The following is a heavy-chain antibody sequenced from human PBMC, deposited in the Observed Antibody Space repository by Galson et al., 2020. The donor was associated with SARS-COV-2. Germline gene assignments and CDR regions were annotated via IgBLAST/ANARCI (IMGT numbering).Heavy chain of an antibody. D-gene: IGHD4-17*01. CDR1: GDSISNDDFY. Sequence: SETLSLTCTVSGDSISNDDFYWSLIRQTPGTGLEWIGDIHSTGNTYYNPSLMSRGTMSVDTSKNQFSLRLTSVTAADTAVYFCARTSSTATREYYFDYGGQGTLVSVSS. CDR3: ARTSSTATREYYFDY. V-gene: IGHV4-30-4*01. J-gene: IGHJ4*02. CDR2: IHSTGNT.